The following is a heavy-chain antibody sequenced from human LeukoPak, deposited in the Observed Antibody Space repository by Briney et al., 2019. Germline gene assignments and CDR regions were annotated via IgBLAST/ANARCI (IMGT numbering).Heavy chain of an antibody. CDR1: GGSFSGYY. Sequence: PSETLSLTCAVYGGSFSGYYWSWIRQPPGKGLEWIGYIYYSGSTNYNPSLKSRVTISVDTSKNHFSLKLSSVTAADTAVYYCARVTGYIVEDYFDYWGQGTLVTVSS. J-gene: IGHJ4*02. CDR3: ARVTGYIVEDYFDY. CDR2: IYYSGST. V-gene: IGHV4-59*01. D-gene: IGHD3-22*01.